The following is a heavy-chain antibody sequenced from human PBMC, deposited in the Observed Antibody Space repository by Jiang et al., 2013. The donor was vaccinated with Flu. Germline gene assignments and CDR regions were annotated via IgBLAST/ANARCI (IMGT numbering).Heavy chain of an antibody. CDR1: GYSFTSYW. D-gene: IGHD3-10*01. V-gene: IGHV5-51*01. CDR2: IYPGDSDT. CDR3: ARPTRRWRFGELYDAFDI. J-gene: IGHJ3*02. Sequence: GAEVKKPGESLKISCKGSGYSFTSYWIGWVRQMPGKGLEWMGIIYPGDSDTRYSPSFQGQVTISADKSISTAYLQWSSLKASDTAMYYCARPTRRWRFGELYDAFDIWGQGTMVTVSS.